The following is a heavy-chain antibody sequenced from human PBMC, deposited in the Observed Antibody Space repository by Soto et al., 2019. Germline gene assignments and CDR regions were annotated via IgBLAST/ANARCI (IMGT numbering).Heavy chain of an antibody. CDR1: GFTVSSNY. CDR3: ARCVGAVADSMYYYYGMDV. J-gene: IGHJ6*02. V-gene: IGHV3-66*01. D-gene: IGHD6-19*01. CDR2: IYSGGST. Sequence: PGGSLRLSCAASGFTVSSNYMSWVRQAPGKGLEWVSVIYSGGSTYYADSVKGRFTISRDNSKNTLYLQMNSLRAEDTAVYYCARCVGAVADSMYYYYGMDVWGQGTTVTVSS.